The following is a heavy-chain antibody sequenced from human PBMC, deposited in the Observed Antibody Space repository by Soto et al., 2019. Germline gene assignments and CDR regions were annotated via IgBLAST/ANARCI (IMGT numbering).Heavy chain of an antibody. CDR3: VRGPEELVYYNSIDV. Sequence: PGGSLRLSCEASGFTFSDYYMSWIRQVPGKGLEWVSYISIGGTPIYYADSAKGRFTISRDNAQNSLYLHMTSLTAEDTALYYCVRGPEELVYYNSIDVWGQGTTVTVSS. J-gene: IGHJ6*02. CDR1: GFTFSDYY. D-gene: IGHD3-10*01. CDR2: ISIGGTPI. V-gene: IGHV3-11*01.